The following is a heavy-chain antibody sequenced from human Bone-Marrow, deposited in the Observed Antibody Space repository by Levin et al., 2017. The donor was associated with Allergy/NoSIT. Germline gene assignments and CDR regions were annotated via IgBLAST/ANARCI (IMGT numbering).Heavy chain of an antibody. J-gene: IGHJ4*02. CDR3: ARGDSYSGYDLFDY. CDR2: ISGTGTTK. Sequence: GGSLRLSCAASGFIFSDYYMTWVRQAPGKGLDWLSYISGTGTTKYYANSVKGRFTISRDNAKNSLYLQMNSLRAEDTAVYYCARGDSYSGYDLFDYWGQGTLVTVSS. V-gene: IGHV3-11*01. D-gene: IGHD5-12*01. CDR1: GFIFSDYY.